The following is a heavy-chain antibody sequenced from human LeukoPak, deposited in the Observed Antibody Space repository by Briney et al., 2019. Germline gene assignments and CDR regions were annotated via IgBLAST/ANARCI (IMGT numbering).Heavy chain of an antibody. CDR2: ISSSGSTI. J-gene: IGHJ4*02. CDR3: VRGCYPNDSRRVDY. D-gene: IGHD3-22*01. Sequence: GGSLRLSCASSVLTFRNYEMNWVRQAPEKGLEWVSYISSSGSTIYYADSVKGRFTISRDNAKNSLYLQMNSLRAEHTAVYYCVRGCYPNDSRRVDYWGQGTLVTVSS. CDR1: VLTFRNYE. V-gene: IGHV3-48*03.